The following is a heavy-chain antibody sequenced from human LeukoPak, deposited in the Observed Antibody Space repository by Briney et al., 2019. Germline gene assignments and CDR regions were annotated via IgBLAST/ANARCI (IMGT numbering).Heavy chain of an antibody. J-gene: IGHJ3*01. V-gene: IGHV3-7*01. Sequence: GGSLRLSCAASGFTFSSYWMSWVRQAPGKGLEWVANIKQDGSEKYYVDSVKGRFTISRDNAKNSLYLQMNSLRAEDTAVYYCVRGPGTSIFDLWGQGTTVTVS. CDR2: IKQDGSEK. CDR3: VRGPGTSIFDL. D-gene: IGHD6-13*01. CDR1: GFTFSSYW.